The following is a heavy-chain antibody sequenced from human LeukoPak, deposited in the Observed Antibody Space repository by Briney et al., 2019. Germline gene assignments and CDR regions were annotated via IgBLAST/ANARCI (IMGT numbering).Heavy chain of an antibody. CDR1: GYTFTSYG. CDR3: ARGITMVRGDYYFDY. J-gene: IGHJ4*02. Sequence: ASVKVSCKASGYTFTSYGISWVRQAPGQGLEWMGWINTNTGNPTYAQGFTGRFVFSLDTSVSTAYLQISSLKAEDTAVYYCARGITMVRGDYYFDYWGQGTLVTVSS. V-gene: IGHV7-4-1*02. D-gene: IGHD3-10*01. CDR2: INTNTGNP.